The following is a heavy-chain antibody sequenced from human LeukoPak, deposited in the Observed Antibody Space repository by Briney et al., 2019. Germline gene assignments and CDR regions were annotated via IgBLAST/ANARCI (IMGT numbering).Heavy chain of an antibody. CDR2: INPNSGGT. CDR3: ARDFRGAANFDY. Sequence: GASVKVSCKASGYSFTNYYMHWVRQAPGQGLEWMGWINPNSGGTNYAQKFQGRVTMTRDTSISTAYMELSRLRSDDTAVYYCARDFRGAANFDYWGQGTLVTVSS. J-gene: IGHJ4*02. D-gene: IGHD6-25*01. CDR1: GYSFTNYY. V-gene: IGHV1-2*02.